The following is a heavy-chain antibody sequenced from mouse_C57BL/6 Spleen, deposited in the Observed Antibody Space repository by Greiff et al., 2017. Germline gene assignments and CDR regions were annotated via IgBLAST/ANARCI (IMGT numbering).Heavy chain of an antibody. Sequence: DVKLQESGPGLVKPSQTVFLTCTVTGISITTGNYRWSWIRQFPGNKLEWIGYIYYSGTITYNPSLTSRTTITRDTPKNQFFLEMNSLTAEDTATYYCARSYGYYFDYWGQGTTLTVSS. J-gene: IGHJ2*01. D-gene: IGHD2-2*01. CDR3: ARSYGYYFDY. CDR1: GISITTGNYR. CDR2: IYYSGTI. V-gene: IGHV3-5*01.